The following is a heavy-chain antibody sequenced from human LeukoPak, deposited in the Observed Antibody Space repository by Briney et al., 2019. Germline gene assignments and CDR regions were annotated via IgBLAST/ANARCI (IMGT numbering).Heavy chain of an antibody. V-gene: IGHV1-18*01. CDR3: ARARSMTYYYDSSGYYFDY. D-gene: IGHD3-22*01. CDR1: GGTFSSYA. J-gene: IGHJ4*02. CDR2: MNPNSGNT. Sequence: GASVKVSCKASGGTFSSYAISWVRQAPGQGLEWMGWMNPNSGNTGYAQKLQGRVTMTTDTSTSTAYMELRSLRSDDTAVYYCARARSMTYYYDSSGYYFDYWGQGTLVTVSS.